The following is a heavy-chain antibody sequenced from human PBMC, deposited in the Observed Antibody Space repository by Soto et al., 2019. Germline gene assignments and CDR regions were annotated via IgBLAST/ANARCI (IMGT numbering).Heavy chain of an antibody. J-gene: IGHJ4*01. CDR2: ISYDGSNK. V-gene: IGHV3-30*18. D-gene: IGHD1-26*01. Sequence: QVQLVESGGGVVQPGRSLRLSCAASGFTFSSYGMHWVRQAPGKGLEWVAVISYDGSNKYYADSVKGRFTISRDNSNNTLYLQMNRLRAEDTAVDYWAKEGSGSYLEAAFDYWRHGTLVTVSS. CDR1: GFTFSSYG. CDR3: AKEGSGSYLEAAFDY.